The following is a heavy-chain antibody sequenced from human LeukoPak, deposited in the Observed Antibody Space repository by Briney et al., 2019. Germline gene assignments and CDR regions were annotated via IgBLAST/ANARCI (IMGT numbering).Heavy chain of an antibody. CDR2: ISYDGSNK. CDR3: ARPIYGSGSPFGAFDI. CDR1: GFTFSSYA. Sequence: GGSLRLSCAASGFTFSSYAMHWVRQALGKGLEWVAVISYDGSNKYYADSVKGRFTISRDNSKNTLYLQMNSLRAEDTAVYYCARPIYGSGSPFGAFDIWGQGTMVTVSS. V-gene: IGHV3-30-3*01. J-gene: IGHJ3*02. D-gene: IGHD3-10*01.